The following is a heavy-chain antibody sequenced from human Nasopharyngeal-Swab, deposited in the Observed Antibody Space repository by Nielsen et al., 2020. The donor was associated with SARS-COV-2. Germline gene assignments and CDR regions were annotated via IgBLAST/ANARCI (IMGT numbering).Heavy chain of an antibody. Sequence: SETLSLTCTVSGGSISSGGYYWSWIRQHPGKGLEWIGYIYYSGSTYYNPSLKSRVTISVDTSKNQFSLKLSSVTAADTAVYYCARGADYYDFWSGYPSGMDVWGQGTTVTVSS. CDR3: ARGADYYDFWSGYPSGMDV. CDR2: IYYSGST. CDR1: GGSISSGGYY. V-gene: IGHV4-31*03. J-gene: IGHJ6*02. D-gene: IGHD3-3*01.